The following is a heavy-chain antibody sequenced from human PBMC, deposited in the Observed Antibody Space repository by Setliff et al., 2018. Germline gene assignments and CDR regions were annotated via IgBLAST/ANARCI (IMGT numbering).Heavy chain of an antibody. V-gene: IGHV3-23*01. CDR2: ISASGDTT. Sequence: GESLKISCAASGFTFSTYDMSWVRQAPGKGLEWVSAISASGDTTYYADSVRGRFTISRDNSKSTLYLQMNSLRAEDTELSFTENW. D-gene: IGHD1-26*01. CDR3: ENW. CDR1: GFTFSTYD. J-gene: IGHJ5*01.